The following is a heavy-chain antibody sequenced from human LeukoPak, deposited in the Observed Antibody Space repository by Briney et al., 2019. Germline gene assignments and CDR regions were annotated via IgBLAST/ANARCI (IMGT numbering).Heavy chain of an antibody. CDR3: ARGGGYYYGSGSPAGAFDI. Sequence: PSETLSLTCTVSGCSISSYYWSWIRQPPGKGLEWIGYIYYSGSTNYNPSLKSRVTISVDTSKNQFSLKLSSVTAADTAVYYCARGGGYYYGSGSPAGAFDIWGQGTMVTVSS. CDR1: GCSISSYY. CDR2: IYYSGST. V-gene: IGHV4-59*01. J-gene: IGHJ3*02. D-gene: IGHD3-10*01.